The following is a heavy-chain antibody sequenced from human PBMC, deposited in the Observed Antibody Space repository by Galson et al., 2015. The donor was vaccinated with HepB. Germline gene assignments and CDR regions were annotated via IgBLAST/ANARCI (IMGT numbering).Heavy chain of an antibody. Sequence: SLRLSCAGSAFTFSNYAMNWVRQAPGKGPEWVSVIGADGGDIRYADSVRGRFTISRDNSKNTLYLEMNSLRAEDTAVYYCAKYYYGSGSSRTFDFWGQGTLVTVSS. CDR3: AKYYYGSGSSRTFDF. CDR1: AFTFSNYA. J-gene: IGHJ4*02. CDR2: IGADGGDI. D-gene: IGHD3-10*01. V-gene: IGHV3-23*01.